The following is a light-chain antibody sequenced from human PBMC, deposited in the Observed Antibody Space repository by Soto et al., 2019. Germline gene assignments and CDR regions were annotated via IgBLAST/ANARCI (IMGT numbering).Light chain of an antibody. V-gene: IGKV1-5*01. CDR1: QNVNNW. CDR3: QQYNTCWT. Sequence: DIQMTQFTSALSASVGDRVTITCRASQNVNNWSAWYQHKPGKAPQLLIYDASVLETGVPSRFSGSGSGTEFTLAISGLQSDDFATYSCQQYNTCWTFGPGTKVDIK. CDR2: DAS. J-gene: IGKJ1*01.